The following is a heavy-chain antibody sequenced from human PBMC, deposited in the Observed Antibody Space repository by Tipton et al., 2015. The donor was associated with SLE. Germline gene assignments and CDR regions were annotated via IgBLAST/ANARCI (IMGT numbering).Heavy chain of an antibody. V-gene: IGHV1-8*01. Sequence: QLVQSGAEVKKPGAAVKVSCKASGYTFTSYDINWVRRATGQGLEWMGGLNPNSGNTGYAQKFQGRVPITRNTSISTAYMERSSLRSEDTAVYYCARGPSWSGYYYYFDYWGQGTLVTVSS. J-gene: IGHJ4*02. CDR2: LNPNSGNT. CDR3: ARGPSWSGYYYYFDY. CDR1: GYTFTSYD. D-gene: IGHD3-3*01.